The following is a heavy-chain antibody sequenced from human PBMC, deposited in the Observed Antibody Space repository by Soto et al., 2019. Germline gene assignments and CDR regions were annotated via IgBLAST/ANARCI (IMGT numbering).Heavy chain of an antibody. J-gene: IGHJ6*02. V-gene: IGHV3-21*01. CDR1: GFTFSNYT. D-gene: IGHD6-19*01. CDR3: AIDLKVAGTNSFYYYGMDV. Sequence: EVQLVESGGGLVKPGGSLTLSCAASGFTFSNYTMNWVRQAPGKGLEWVSSISRSSRNIYYADSVKGRFTISRDNAKNALYLHMNSLRAGDTAVYYCAIDLKVAGTNSFYYYGMDVWGQGTTVTVSS. CDR2: ISRSSRNI.